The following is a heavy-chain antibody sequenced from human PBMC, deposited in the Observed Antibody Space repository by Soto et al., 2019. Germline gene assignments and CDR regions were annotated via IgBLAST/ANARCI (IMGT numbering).Heavy chain of an antibody. V-gene: IGHV1-3*01. CDR1: GYTFTSYA. CDR3: ARGHGYCSGDSCYGLGAFAI. D-gene: IGHD2-15*01. CDR2: INAGNGTT. Sequence: ASVKVSCKASGYTFTSYAMHWVRQAPGQRLEGMGWINAGNGTTKYSQKFQGRVTITRDTSASTAYMELSSLRSEDTAVYYCARGHGYCSGDSCYGLGAFAIWGQGTMVTVSS. J-gene: IGHJ3*02.